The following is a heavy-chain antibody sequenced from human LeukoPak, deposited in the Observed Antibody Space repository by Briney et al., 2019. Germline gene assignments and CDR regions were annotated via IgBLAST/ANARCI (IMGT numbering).Heavy chain of an antibody. V-gene: IGHV1-69*01. D-gene: IGHD3-9*01. CDR2: IIPIFGTA. J-gene: IGHJ4*02. CDR3: ARDNDILTGYYYY. CDR1: GGTFSSYA. Sequence: ASVKVSCKASGGTFSSYAISWVRQAPGQGLEWMGGIIPIFGTANYAQKFQGRVTITADESTSTAYMELSSLRSEDTAVYYCARDNDILTGYYYYWGQGTLVTVSS.